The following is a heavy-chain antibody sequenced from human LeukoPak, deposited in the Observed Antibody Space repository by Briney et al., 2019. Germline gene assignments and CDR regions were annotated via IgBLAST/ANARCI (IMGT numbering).Heavy chain of an antibody. V-gene: IGHV1-18*01. J-gene: IGHJ4*02. CDR3: ARSAGSAFFDY. D-gene: IGHD2-15*01. Sequence: ASVKVSCKASGYTFSSYGISWVRQAPGQGLEWMGWISAYNGNTNYAQKFQGRVTMTTDTSTSTAYMELSRLTSDDTAVYYCARSAGSAFFDYWGQGTLVTVSS. CDR1: GYTFSSYG. CDR2: ISAYNGNT.